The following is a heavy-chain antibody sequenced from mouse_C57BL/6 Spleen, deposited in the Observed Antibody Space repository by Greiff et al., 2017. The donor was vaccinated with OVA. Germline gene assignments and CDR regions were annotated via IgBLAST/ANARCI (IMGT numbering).Heavy chain of an antibody. Sequence: VQVVESGPGLVAPSQSLSITCTVSGFSLTSYGVSRVRQPPGKGLEWLGVIWGDGSTNYHSALISRLSISKDNSKSQVFLKLNSLQTDDTATYYCAKPRDGYLGAWFAYWGQGTLVTVSA. J-gene: IGHJ3*01. CDR1: GFSLTSYG. CDR3: AKPRDGYLGAWFAY. V-gene: IGHV2-3*01. D-gene: IGHD2-3*01. CDR2: IWGDGST.